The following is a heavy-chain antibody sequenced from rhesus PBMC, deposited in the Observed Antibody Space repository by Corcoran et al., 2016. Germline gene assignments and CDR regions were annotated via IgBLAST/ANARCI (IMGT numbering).Heavy chain of an antibody. CDR2: IYGRGGSN. D-gene: IGHD5-42*01. CDR3: ARVGSSWSEWDTVGTEWYFDL. CDR1: GYSISSGYY. J-gene: IGHJ2*01. V-gene: IGHV4S14*01. Sequence: QVQLQESGPGLVKPTETLSLTCAVSGYSISSGYYWGWIRQPPGKGLEWIGSIYGRGGSNYLNPSLKSRATLSGDTSKNQFSLKRSSVTAADTAVYYCARVGSSWSEWDTVGTEWYFDLWGPGTPITISS.